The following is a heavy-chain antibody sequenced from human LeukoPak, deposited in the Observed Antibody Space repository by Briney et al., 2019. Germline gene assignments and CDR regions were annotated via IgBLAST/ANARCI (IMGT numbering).Heavy chain of an antibody. CDR3: ARNLHYYDSSGYLDY. D-gene: IGHD3-22*01. CDR2: IIPIFGTA. V-gene: IGHV1-69*05. CDR1: GGTFSSYA. J-gene: IGHJ4*02. Sequence: ASVKVSCKASGGTFSSYAISWVRQAPGQGLEWMGGIIPIFGTANYAQKFQGRVTITTDESTSTAYMELSSLRSEDTAVYYCARNLHYYDSSGYLDYWGQGTLVTVSS.